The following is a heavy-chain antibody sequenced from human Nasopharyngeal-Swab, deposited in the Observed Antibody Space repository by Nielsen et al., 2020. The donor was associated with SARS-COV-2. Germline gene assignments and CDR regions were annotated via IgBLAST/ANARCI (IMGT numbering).Heavy chain of an antibody. J-gene: IGHJ4*02. CDR2: IWYDGSNK. CDR1: GFTFSSYG. Sequence: GESLKISCAASGFTFSSYGMHWVRQAPGKGLEWVAVIWYDGSNKYYADSVKGRFTISRDNSKNTLYLQMNSLRAEDTAVYYCASEGGWGYSSSWYSDYWGQGTLVTVSS. CDR3: ASEGGWGYSSSWYSDY. D-gene: IGHD6-13*01. V-gene: IGHV3-33*01.